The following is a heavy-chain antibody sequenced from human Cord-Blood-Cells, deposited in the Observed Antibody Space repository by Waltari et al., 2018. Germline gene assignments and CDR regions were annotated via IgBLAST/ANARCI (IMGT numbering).Heavy chain of an antibody. V-gene: IGHV4-38-2*01. CDR2: IYHSGST. CDR3: ARVDIAAYFDY. D-gene: IGHD6-6*01. J-gene: IGHJ4*02. CDR1: GYSISSGYY. Sequence: QVQLQESGPGLVKPSETLSLTCAVSGYSISSGYYWGWIRQPPGKGLEWIGSIYHSGSTYYNPSLMSRVTISVDTSKNQFSLKLSSVTAADTAVYYCARVDIAAYFDYWGQGTLVTVSS.